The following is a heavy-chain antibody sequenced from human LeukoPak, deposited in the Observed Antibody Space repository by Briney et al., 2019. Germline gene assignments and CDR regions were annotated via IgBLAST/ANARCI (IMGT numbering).Heavy chain of an antibody. Sequence: PGGSLRLSCAASRFTFSSYEMNWVRQAPGKGLEWVSYISGSGIKHYADSVKGRFTISRDNAKNSLYLQMNSLRVEDTAVYYCAKDPYRASSGLVDYWGQGTLVTVSS. CDR1: RFTFSSYE. J-gene: IGHJ4*02. D-gene: IGHD5-12*01. V-gene: IGHV3-48*03. CDR2: ISGSGIK. CDR3: AKDPYRASSGLVDY.